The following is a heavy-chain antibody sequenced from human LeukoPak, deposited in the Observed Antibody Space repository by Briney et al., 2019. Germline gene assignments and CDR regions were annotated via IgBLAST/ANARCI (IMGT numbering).Heavy chain of an antibody. Sequence: SETLSLTCTASGGSISSYYWSWIRQPPGKGLEWIGYIYYSGSTSYNPSLNSRVTISLDTSKNQFSLNLSSVTAADTAVYYYARRESSGFFDYWGQGTLVTVSS. CDR1: GGSISSYY. V-gene: IGHV4-59*08. CDR2: IYYSGST. D-gene: IGHD6-19*01. CDR3: ARRESSGFFDY. J-gene: IGHJ4*02.